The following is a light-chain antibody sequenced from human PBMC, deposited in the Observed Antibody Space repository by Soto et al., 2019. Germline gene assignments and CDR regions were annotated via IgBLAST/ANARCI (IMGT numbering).Light chain of an antibody. CDR2: EVT. V-gene: IGLV2-14*01. CDR1: SSDIGGYNY. Sequence: QSALTQPASVSGSPGQSITISCTGTSSDIGGYNYVSWYQQYPGKAPNLIIYEVTNRPSGISYRFSGSKSGNTASLTISGLQVEDEADYYCSSYTAGGTIFGTGTKLTVL. CDR3: SSYTAGGTI. J-gene: IGLJ1*01.